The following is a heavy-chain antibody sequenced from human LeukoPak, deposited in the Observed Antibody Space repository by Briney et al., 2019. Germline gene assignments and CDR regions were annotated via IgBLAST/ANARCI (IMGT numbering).Heavy chain of an antibody. J-gene: IGHJ4*02. CDR1: GYIFSDHS. CDR3: ARGAFGGPFFGN. Sequence: GASVKVSCKASGYIFSDHSMHWVRQAPGQGLEWVGWINPDSGGTNYAQKFRGRVTMTRDTSISTAYMELSSLRSDDTAVYYCARGAFGGPFFGNWGQGTLVTVSS. D-gene: IGHD2-15*01. V-gene: IGHV1-2*02. CDR2: INPDSGGT.